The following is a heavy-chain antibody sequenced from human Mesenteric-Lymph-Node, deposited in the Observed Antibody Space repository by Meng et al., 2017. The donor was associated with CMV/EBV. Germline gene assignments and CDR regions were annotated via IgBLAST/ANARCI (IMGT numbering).Heavy chain of an antibody. CDR1: GFSFSTYA. V-gene: IGHV3-23*01. Sequence: GGSLRLSCTASGFSFSTYAISWVRQAPGKGLEWVSTISSGGANTFYADSVKGRFIISRDNSKNTVYLQLNSLRAEDTAVYFCGKDRDSGWYFDTFPGSAVKGSKVHCPFDCWGQGSLVTVSS. CDR2: ISSGGANT. CDR3: GKDRDSGWYFDTFPGSAVKGSKVHCPFDC. D-gene: IGHD6-19*01. J-gene: IGHJ4*02.